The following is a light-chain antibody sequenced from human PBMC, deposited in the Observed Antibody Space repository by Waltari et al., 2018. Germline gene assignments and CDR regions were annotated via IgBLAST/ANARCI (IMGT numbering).Light chain of an antibody. Sequence: QSGLTQSPSVSGTPGQRVTISCSGSTSNIGSNNVNWYQQFPGTAPKLLIYRNSELPSGVPDLFSGSKSGTSASLAISGLQSEDDAEYYGSAWDDSVHVFGTGTRVTVL. V-gene: IGLV1-44*01. CDR3: SAWDDSVHV. CDR2: RNS. CDR1: TSNIGSNN. J-gene: IGLJ1*01.